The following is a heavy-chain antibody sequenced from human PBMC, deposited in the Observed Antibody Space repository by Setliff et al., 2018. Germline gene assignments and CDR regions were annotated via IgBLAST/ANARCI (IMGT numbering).Heavy chain of an antibody. D-gene: IGHD3-10*01. Sequence: SETLSLTCAVYDVSFSDYYWSWIRQPPGKGLEWIGEINHYGSTKYKSSLKSRVTISVDTSKNQFSLKLNSVTAADTAVYYCARRWNFGPYGSGIHDGFDMWGQGTMVTV. V-gene: IGHV4-34*01. CDR2: INHYGST. CDR1: DVSFSDYY. CDR3: ARRWNFGPYGSGIHDGFDM. J-gene: IGHJ3*02.